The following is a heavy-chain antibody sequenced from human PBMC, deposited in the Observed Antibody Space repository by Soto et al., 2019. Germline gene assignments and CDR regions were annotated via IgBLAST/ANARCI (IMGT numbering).Heavy chain of an antibody. CDR1: GYTFTSYG. V-gene: IGHV1-18*01. CDR3: ARDNPLRFMDTASFDP. Sequence: ASVKVSCKASGYTFTSYGISWVRQAPGQGLEWMGWISAYNGNTNHAQKLQGRVTMTTDTSTSTAYMELRSLRSDDTAVYYCARDNPLRFMDTASFDPWGQGTLVTVSS. CDR2: ISAYNGNT. J-gene: IGHJ5*02. D-gene: IGHD5-18*01.